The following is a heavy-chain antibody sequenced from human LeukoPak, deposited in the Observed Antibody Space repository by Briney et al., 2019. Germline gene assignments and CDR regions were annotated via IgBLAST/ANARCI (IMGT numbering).Heavy chain of an antibody. CDR2: INSDGSST. Sequence: GGSLRLSCAASGFTFSSYWMHWVRQAPGKGLVWVSRINSDGSSTSYADSVKGRFTISRDDAKNTLYLQMNSLRAEDTAVYYCARGEYDFWSGYLPGRSHNYYYGMDVWGQGTTVTVSS. CDR3: ARGEYDFWSGYLPGRSHNYYYGMDV. J-gene: IGHJ6*02. V-gene: IGHV3-74*01. D-gene: IGHD3-3*01. CDR1: GFTFSSYW.